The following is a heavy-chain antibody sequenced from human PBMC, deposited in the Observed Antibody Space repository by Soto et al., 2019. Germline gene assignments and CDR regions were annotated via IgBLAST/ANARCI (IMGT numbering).Heavy chain of an antibody. CDR3: AKWAYCSGGSCYYVRYGMDV. Sequence: PGGSLRLSCAVSGFTFSSYAMSWVRQAPGKGLEWVSVISGGGDSTYYADSVKGRFTISRDNSRNTLFLQINSLRAEDTAVYYCAKWAYCSGGSCYYVRYGMDVWGQGXTVTVSS. V-gene: IGHV3-23*01. CDR1: GFTFSSYA. D-gene: IGHD2-15*01. CDR2: ISGGGDST. J-gene: IGHJ6*02.